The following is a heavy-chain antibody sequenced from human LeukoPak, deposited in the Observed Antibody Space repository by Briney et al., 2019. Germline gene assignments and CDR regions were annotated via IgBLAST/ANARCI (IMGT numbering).Heavy chain of an antibody. V-gene: IGHV3-30-3*01. CDR2: TSYDEGNK. CDR3: ARDGAYSSSWSYFDC. D-gene: IGHD6-13*01. Sequence: QPGRSLRLSCAASGFTFSNYAMHWVRQAPGKGLEWVAVTSYDEGNKYYADSVKGRFTISRDNPKNTLYLQMNSLRAEDTALYYCARDGAYSSSWSYFDCWGQGTLVTVSS. J-gene: IGHJ4*02. CDR1: GFTFSNYA.